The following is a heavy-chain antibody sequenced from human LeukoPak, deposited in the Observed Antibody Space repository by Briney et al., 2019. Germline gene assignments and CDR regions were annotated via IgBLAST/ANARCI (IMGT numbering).Heavy chain of an antibody. CDR2: IIPILGIA. V-gene: IGHV1-69*04. J-gene: IGHJ4*02. CDR1: GYTFTSYG. D-gene: IGHD3-22*01. CDR3: AREGAITMIVVGGGNYFDY. Sequence: EASVKVSCKASGYTFTSYGISWVRQAPGQGLEWMGRIIPILGIANYAQKFQGRVTITADKSTSTAYMELSSLRSEDTAVYYCAREGAITMIVVGGGNYFDYWGQGTLVTVSS.